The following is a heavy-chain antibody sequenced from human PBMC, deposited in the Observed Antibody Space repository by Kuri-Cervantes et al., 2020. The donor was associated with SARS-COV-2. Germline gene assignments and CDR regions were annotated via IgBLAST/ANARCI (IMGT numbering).Heavy chain of an antibody. CDR1: GFTFSNAW. V-gene: IGHV4-4*02. J-gene: IGHJ4*02. CDR3: ARDSRVGIAAAGLYY. D-gene: IGHD6-13*01. CDR2: IYHSGST. Sequence: GSLRLSCAASGFTFSNAWMSWVRQAPGKGLEWIGYIYHSGSTYYDPSLKSRVTISVDRSKNQFSLKLSSVTAADTAVYYCARDSRVGIAAAGLYYWGQGTLVTVSS.